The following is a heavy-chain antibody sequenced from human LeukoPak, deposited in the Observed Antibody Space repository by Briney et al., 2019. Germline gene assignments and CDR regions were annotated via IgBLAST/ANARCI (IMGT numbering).Heavy chain of an antibody. CDR1: GFTFNTYA. V-gene: IGHV3-7*03. D-gene: IGHD5-18*01. Sequence: PGGSLRLSCAASGFTFNTYAMHWVRQAPGKGLEWVANINQDGSEENYVDSVKGRFTISRDNAKNSLYLQMNSLRGEDTAVYYCARDRAMDDYWGQGILVTVSS. CDR2: INQDGSEE. CDR3: ARDRAMDDY. J-gene: IGHJ4*02.